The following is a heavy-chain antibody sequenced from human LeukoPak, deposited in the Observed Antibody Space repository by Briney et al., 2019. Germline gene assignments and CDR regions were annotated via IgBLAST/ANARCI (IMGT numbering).Heavy chain of an antibody. D-gene: IGHD3-10*01. CDR3: ARDYYSSGGPFDY. J-gene: IGHJ4*02. Sequence: PGGSLRLSCSTSGFSFSTYGMHWVRQAPGKGLEWVAFISYDGSNKYYADSVKGRFTLSRDNSKNTVYLQMNSLRAVDTAVYYCARDYYSSGGPFDYWGQGTLVSVSS. CDR1: GFSFSTYG. CDR2: ISYDGSNK. V-gene: IGHV3-30*03.